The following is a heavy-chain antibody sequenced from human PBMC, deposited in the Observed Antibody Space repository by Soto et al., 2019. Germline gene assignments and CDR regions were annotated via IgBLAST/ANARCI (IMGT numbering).Heavy chain of an antibody. CDR2: INHSGST. V-gene: IGHV4-34*01. J-gene: IGHJ4*02. D-gene: IGHD6-19*01. CDR1: GGSFSGYY. Sequence: SETLSLTCAVYGGSFSGYYWSWIRQPPGKGLEWIGEINHSGSTNYNPSLKSRVTISVDTSKNQFSLKLSSVTAADTAVYYCARWYSSGWYMLNFDYWGQGTLVTVAS. CDR3: ARWYSSGWYMLNFDY.